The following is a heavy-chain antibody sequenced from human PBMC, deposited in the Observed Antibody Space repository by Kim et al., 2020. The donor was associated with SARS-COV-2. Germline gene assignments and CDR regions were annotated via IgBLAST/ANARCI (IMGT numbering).Heavy chain of an antibody. CDR1: GFTFSSYA. Sequence: GGSLRLSCAASGFTFSSYAMSWVRQAPGKGLEWVSAISGSGGSTYYADSVKGRFTISRDNSKNTLYLQMNSLRAEDTAVYYCAKDGPALSHEDLPFDPWGQGTLVTVSS. D-gene: IGHD2-2*01. J-gene: IGHJ5*02. CDR2: ISGSGGST. CDR3: AKDGPALSHEDLPFDP. V-gene: IGHV3-23*01.